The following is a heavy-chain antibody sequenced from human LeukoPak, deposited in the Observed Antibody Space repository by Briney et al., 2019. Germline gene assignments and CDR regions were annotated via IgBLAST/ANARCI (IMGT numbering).Heavy chain of an antibody. J-gene: IGHJ5*02. Sequence: GGSLRLSCAASGFTFSSYEMNWVRQAPGKGLEWVSYISSSGSTIYYADSVKGRFTISRDNAKNSLYLQMNSLRAEDTAVYYCASCRTLNWFDPWGQGTLVTVSS. CDR2: ISSSGSTI. D-gene: IGHD2-2*01. CDR3: ASCRTLNWFDP. V-gene: IGHV3-48*03. CDR1: GFTFSSYE.